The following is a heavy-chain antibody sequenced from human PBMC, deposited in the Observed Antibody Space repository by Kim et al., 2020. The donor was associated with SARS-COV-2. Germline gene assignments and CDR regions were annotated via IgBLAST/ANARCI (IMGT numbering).Heavy chain of an antibody. J-gene: IGHJ6*03. CDR2: IIPIFGIA. CDR1: GCTFSSYA. D-gene: IGHD6-13*01. Sequence: SVKVSCKASGCTFSSYAISWVRQAPGQGLEWMGRIIPIFGIANYAQKFQGRVTITADKSTSTAYMELSSLRSEDTAVYYCARDTRDSSPGHYYYYYYMD. CDR3: ARDTRDSSPGHYYYYYYMD. V-gene: IGHV1-69*04.